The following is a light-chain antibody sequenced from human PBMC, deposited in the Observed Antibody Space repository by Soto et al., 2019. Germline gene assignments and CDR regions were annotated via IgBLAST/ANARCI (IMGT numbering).Light chain of an antibody. CDR2: GAS. CDR3: QQYGNPPYS. CDR1: QSVSSSY. Sequence: ESALKQSPGTLSSSPGERATLSCRASQSVSSSYLAWYQQKPGQAPRLLIYGASSRATGIPDRFSGSGSGTDVTLTISRLEPEDFAVYCCQQYGNPPYSFGQGTKLDIK. V-gene: IGKV3-20*01. J-gene: IGKJ2*03.